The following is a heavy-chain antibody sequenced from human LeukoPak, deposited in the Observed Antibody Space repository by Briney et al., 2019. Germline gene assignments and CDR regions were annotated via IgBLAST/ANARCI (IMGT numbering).Heavy chain of an antibody. V-gene: IGHV1-2*02. CDR1: GCTFPGYY. Sequence: AASVKVSCKASGCTFPGYYMHWVRQAPGQGLEWLGWINPNSGGTNYAQKFQGRVTMTRDTSISTAYMELSRLRSDDTAVYYCAREHSSSSGKVFDYWGQGTLVTVSS. J-gene: IGHJ4*02. D-gene: IGHD6-6*01. CDR3: AREHSSSSGKVFDY. CDR2: INPNSGGT.